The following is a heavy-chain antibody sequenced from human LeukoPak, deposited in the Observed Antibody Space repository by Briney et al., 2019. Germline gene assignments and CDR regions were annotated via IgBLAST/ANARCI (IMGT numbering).Heavy chain of an antibody. V-gene: IGHV3-74*01. CDR1: GCTFSNYW. CDR2: ILGDGSRT. D-gene: IGHD6-19*01. CDR3: ARVAVGGTRAFDI. J-gene: IGHJ3*02. Sequence: GGSLRLSCAASGCTFSNYWMHWVRQAPEKGLVWVSRILGDGSRTAYADSVKGRFTVSRDNAKKTLYLQMNSLRGEDTAVYYCARVAVGGTRAFDIWGQGTMVTVSS.